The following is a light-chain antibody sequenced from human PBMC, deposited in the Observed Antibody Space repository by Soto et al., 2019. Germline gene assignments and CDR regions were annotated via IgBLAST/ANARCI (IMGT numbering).Light chain of an antibody. V-gene: IGKV1-8*01. J-gene: IGKJ4*01. CDR1: QRISSS. Sequence: AIRMTQSPSSFSASTGDRVTITCRASQRISSSLAWYQQKPGKAPKLLIHAAYTLQSGVQSRFSGSGSGTDFTLTISCLQSEDFETYYCQQYYTYPLTFGGGTKVEIK. CDR3: QQYYTYPLT. CDR2: AAY.